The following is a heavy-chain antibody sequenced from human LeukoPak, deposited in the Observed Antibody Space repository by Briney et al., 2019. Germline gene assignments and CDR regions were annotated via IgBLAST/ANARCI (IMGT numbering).Heavy chain of an antibody. V-gene: IGHV4-59*01. Sequence: SETLSLTCTASGDSINTNLWNWIRQPPGRGLEWIGYIYYSGSTNYNPSLKSRVAISIDTSKSQFSLKLSSVTPADTAVYYCARSRPGVVITLPYYYYYMDVWGKGTTVTVSS. J-gene: IGHJ6*03. CDR3: ARSRPGVVITLPYYYYYMDV. CDR2: IYYSGST. D-gene: IGHD3-3*01. CDR1: GDSINTNL.